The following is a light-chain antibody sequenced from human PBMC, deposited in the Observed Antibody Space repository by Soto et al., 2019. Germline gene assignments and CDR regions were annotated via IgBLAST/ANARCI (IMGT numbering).Light chain of an antibody. Sequence: EIVLAQSPGTLSLSPGERATLSCRASQSVRSSYLAWYQQKPGQAPRLLIDGASSRATGIPDRFSGSGSVSGLTLTISRLEHEDLSVYYYQQYGNSPTFGGGTKVEIK. J-gene: IGKJ4*01. CDR3: QQYGNSPT. V-gene: IGKV3-20*01. CDR2: GAS. CDR1: QSVRSSY.